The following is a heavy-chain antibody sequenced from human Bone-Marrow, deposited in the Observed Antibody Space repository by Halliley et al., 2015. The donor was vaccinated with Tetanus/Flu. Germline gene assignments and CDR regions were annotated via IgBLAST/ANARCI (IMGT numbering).Heavy chain of an antibody. Sequence: TLSLTCAVSGGSLDTYYWTWVRQPPGKGLDWIGNVNYRGNTNYNPSLKRRLSMSVDVSRSRFSLRLTAMTAADTAVYFCARILPASMTTDYWGPGALVTLSS. J-gene: IGHJ4*02. CDR3: ARILPASMTTDY. CDR1: GGSLDTYY. CDR2: VNYRGNT. V-gene: IGHV4-59*01. D-gene: IGHD1-1*01.